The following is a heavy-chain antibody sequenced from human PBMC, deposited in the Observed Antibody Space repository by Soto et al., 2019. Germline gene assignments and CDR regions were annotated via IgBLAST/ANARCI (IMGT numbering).Heavy chain of an antibody. V-gene: IGHV2-5*02. Sequence: QITLKESGPTLVKPTQTLTLTCTFSGFSLSTSGVGVGWIRQPPGKALEWLALIYWDDDKRYSPSLKSRLTITKDTSKNQVVLTMTNMDPVDTATYYCAHAHHPGIAAAAPFDYWGQGTLVTVSS. CDR2: IYWDDDK. D-gene: IGHD6-13*01. CDR1: GFSLSTSGVG. J-gene: IGHJ4*02. CDR3: AHAHHPGIAAAAPFDY.